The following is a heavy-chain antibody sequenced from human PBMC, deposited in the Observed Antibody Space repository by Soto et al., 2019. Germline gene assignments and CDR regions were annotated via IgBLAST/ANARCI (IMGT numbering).Heavy chain of an antibody. D-gene: IGHD3-22*01. CDR3: AKSPGMYYYDSSGYYHYDY. V-gene: IGHV4-59*12. Sequence: SETLSLTCTVSGGSISSYYWSWIRQPPGKGLEWIGYIYYSGSTNYNPVKGRFTISRDNSKNTLYLQMNSLRAEDTAVYYCAKSPGMYYYDSSGYYHYDYWGQGTLVTVSS. J-gene: IGHJ4*02. CDR1: GGSISSYY. CDR2: IYYSGST.